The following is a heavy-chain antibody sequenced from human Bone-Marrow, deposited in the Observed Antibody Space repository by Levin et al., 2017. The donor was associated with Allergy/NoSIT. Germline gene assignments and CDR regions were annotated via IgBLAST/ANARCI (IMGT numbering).Heavy chain of an antibody. Sequence: KPGGSLRLSCKGSGYRFTSQWISWVRQMPGKGLEWMGRIDPTDSYTDYSPSFQGHVTLSSDKSTSTAYLQWSSLEASDTAMYYCARGISEVGRYCKGECFDEQDAFDIWGQGTMVTVSS. CDR1: GYRFTSQW. CDR2: IDPTDSYT. CDR3: ARGISEVGRYCKGECFDEQDAFDI. J-gene: IGHJ3*02. V-gene: IGHV5-10-1*01. D-gene: IGHD3-10*01.